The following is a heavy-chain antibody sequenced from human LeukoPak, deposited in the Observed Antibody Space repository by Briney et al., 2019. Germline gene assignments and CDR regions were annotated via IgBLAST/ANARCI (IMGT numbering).Heavy chain of an antibody. CDR1: GFTFSSYG. CDR2: IRYDGSNK. Sequence: GGSLRLPCAASGFTFSSYGMHWVRQAPGKGLEWVAFIRYDGSNKYYADSVKGRFTISRDNSKNTLYLQMNSLRAEDTAVYYCAKDHYYGSGNPDYWGQGTLVTVSS. J-gene: IGHJ4*02. D-gene: IGHD3-10*01. V-gene: IGHV3-30*02. CDR3: AKDHYYGSGNPDY.